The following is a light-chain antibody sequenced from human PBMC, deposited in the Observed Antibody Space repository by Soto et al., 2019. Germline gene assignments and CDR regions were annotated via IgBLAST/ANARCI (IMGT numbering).Light chain of an antibody. J-gene: IGKJ4*01. CDR3: QHFNNWPPELT. CDR2: GAS. V-gene: IGKV3-15*01. Sequence: IVMTHSPATLSVSPWEIATLSCRASQSLGGSLAWYQQKPGQAPRLLIYGASSRATGVPARFSGSGSGTEFTLTISSLQSEDFATYYCQHFNNWPPELTFGGGTKVDIK. CDR1: QSLGGS.